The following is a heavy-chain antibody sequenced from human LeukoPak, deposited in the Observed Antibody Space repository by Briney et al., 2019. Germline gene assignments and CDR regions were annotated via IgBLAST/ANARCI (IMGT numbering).Heavy chain of an antibody. J-gene: IGHJ5*02. CDR3: AREPSNWGREGVWFDP. D-gene: IGHD7-27*01. Sequence: SETLSLTCTVSGGSISSYYWSWIRQLPGKGLEWIGYIYYSGSTNYNPSLKSRVTISVDTSKNQFSLKLSSVTAADTAVYYCAREPSNWGREGVWFDPWGQGTLVTVSS. V-gene: IGHV4-59*01. CDR2: IYYSGST. CDR1: GGSISSYY.